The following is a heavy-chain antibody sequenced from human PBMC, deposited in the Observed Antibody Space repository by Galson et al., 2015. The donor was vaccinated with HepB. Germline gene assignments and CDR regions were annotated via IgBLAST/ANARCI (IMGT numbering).Heavy chain of an antibody. CDR3: AKDRGYYGSGSYLDY. CDR1: GFTFSSYA. Sequence: SLRLSCAASGFTFSSYAMSWVRQAPGKGLEWVSAISGSGGSTYYADSVKGRFTISRDNSKNTLYLQMNSLRAEDTAVYYCAKDRGYYGSGSYLDYWGQGTLVTVSS. V-gene: IGHV3-23*01. D-gene: IGHD3-10*01. CDR2: ISGSGGST. J-gene: IGHJ4*02.